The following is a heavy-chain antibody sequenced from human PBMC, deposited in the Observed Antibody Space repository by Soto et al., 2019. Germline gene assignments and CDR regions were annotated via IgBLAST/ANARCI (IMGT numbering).Heavy chain of an antibody. CDR1: GFTFSGYW. Sequence: RRLSCAASGFTFSGYWMSWVRQAPGKGLEWVANIKQDGSEKYYVDSVKGRFTVSRDNAKNSLYLQMNSLRAEDTAVYYCARGIRIAARPVYFDCWGQGTLVTVSS. V-gene: IGHV3-7*03. J-gene: IGHJ4*02. D-gene: IGHD6-6*01. CDR3: ARGIRIAARPVYFDC. CDR2: IKQDGSEK.